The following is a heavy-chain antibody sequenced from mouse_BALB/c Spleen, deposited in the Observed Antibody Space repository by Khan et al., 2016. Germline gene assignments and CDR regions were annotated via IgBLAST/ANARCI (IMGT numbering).Heavy chain of an antibody. V-gene: IGHV9-2-1*01. Sequence: QIQLVQSGPELKKPGETVKISCKASGYTFTDYSMHWVKQAPGKGLKWMGWINTETGEPTYADDFKGRFAFSLETSASTAYLQINNLKNEDTATXYCDRGYYGSSHAMDYWGQGTSVTVSS. J-gene: IGHJ4*01. CDR2: INTETGEP. CDR1: GYTFTDYS. CDR3: DRGYYGSSHAMDY. D-gene: IGHD1-1*01.